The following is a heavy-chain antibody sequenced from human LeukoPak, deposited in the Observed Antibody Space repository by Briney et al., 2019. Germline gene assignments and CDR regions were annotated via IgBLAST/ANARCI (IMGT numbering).Heavy chain of an antibody. D-gene: IGHD3-22*01. CDR1: GGSISNGDYY. J-gene: IGHJ3*02. Sequence: SQTLSLTCTVSGGSISNGDYYWSWIRQPPGKGLEWIGYIYYSGSTYYNPSLKSRVTISVDTSKNQFSLKLSSVTAADTAVYYCARGTASSYYYDSSGYVRRAFDIWGQGTMVTVSS. CDR3: ARGTASSYYYDSSGYVRRAFDI. CDR2: IYYSGST. V-gene: IGHV4-30-4*01.